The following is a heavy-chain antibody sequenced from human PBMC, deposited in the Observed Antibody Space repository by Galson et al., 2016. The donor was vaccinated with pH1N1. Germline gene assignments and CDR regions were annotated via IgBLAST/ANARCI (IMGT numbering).Heavy chain of an antibody. CDR3: ARTRGGFGDYVY. V-gene: IGHV2-70*11. CDR2: IDWEDDK. J-gene: IGHJ4*02. CDR1: GFSLSTSGMC. D-gene: IGHD3-10*01. Sequence: PALVKPTQTLTLTCTFSGFSLSTSGMCVSRIRQPPGKALEWLARIDWEDDKYYSTSLKTRLTISKDTSKNQVVLTMTNMDPVDTATYFCARTRGGFGDYVYWGQGTLVTVSS.